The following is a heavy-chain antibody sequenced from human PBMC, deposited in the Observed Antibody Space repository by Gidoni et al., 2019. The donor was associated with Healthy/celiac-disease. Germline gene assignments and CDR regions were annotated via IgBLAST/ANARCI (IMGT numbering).Heavy chain of an antibody. CDR2: IGTAGDT. Sequence: EVQLVESGGGLVQPGGSLILSCAASVFTFSSYDMHWVRQATGKGLEWVSAIGTAGDTYYPGAVKGRFTISRENAKNSLYLQMNSLRAGDTAVYYCARAPIAAAGGGAFDIWGQGTMVTVSS. J-gene: IGHJ3*02. D-gene: IGHD6-13*01. CDR1: VFTFSSYD. CDR3: ARAPIAAAGGGAFDI. V-gene: IGHV3-13*01.